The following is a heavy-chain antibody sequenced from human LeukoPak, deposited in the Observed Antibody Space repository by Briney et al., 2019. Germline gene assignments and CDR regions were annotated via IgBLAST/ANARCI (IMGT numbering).Heavy chain of an antibody. Sequence: PGGSLRLSCAASGFTFSSYGMSWLRLAPGQGLEWVSYISQGGSAIYYADSAKGRFTISRDDAKNSLYLQVNSLRAEDTAVYYCARGVENHFDSWGQGTLVTVSS. D-gene: IGHD1-14*01. CDR3: ARGVENHFDS. CDR2: ISQGGSAI. V-gene: IGHV3-48*04. J-gene: IGHJ4*02. CDR1: GFTFSSYG.